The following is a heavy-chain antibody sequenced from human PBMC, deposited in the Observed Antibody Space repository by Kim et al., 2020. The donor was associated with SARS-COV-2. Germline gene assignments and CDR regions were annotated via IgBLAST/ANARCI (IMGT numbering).Heavy chain of an antibody. Sequence: TNYNPPLKSRVTMSVDTSKNQFSLKLSSVTAADTAVYYCARDRILYGMDVWGQGTTVTVSS. D-gene: IGHD2-15*01. CDR3: ARDRILYGMDV. J-gene: IGHJ6*02. CDR2: T. V-gene: IGHV4-4*07.